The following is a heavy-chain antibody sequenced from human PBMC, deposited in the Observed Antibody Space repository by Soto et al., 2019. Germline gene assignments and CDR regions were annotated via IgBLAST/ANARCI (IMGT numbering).Heavy chain of an antibody. CDR1: GFTFSRYG. CDR3: AKGTIFGVVIAPLGY. V-gene: IGHV3-30*18. D-gene: IGHD3-3*01. J-gene: IGHJ4*02. Sequence: GGSLRLSCAASGFTFSRYGMHWVRQAPGQGLEWVAVISYDGSNEYYADSVKGRFTISRDNSKNTLYLQMNSLRAEDTAVYYCAKGTIFGVVIAPLGYWGQGTLVTVSS. CDR2: ISYDGSNE.